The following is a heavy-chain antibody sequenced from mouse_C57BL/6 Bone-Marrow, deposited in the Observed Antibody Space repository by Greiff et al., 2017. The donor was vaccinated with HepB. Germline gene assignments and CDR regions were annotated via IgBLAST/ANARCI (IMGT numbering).Heavy chain of an antibody. Sequence: EVQVVESGGGLVKPGGSLKLSCAAFGFTFSDYGMHWVRQAPEKGLEWVAYISSGSSTIYYADTVKGRFTISGDNAKNTLFLQMTSLRSEDTAMYYCARLYGSSYGDFAWFAYWGQGTLVTVSA. D-gene: IGHD1-1*01. CDR2: ISSGSSTI. V-gene: IGHV5-17*01. J-gene: IGHJ3*01. CDR3: ARLYGSSYGDFAWFAY. CDR1: GFTFSDYG.